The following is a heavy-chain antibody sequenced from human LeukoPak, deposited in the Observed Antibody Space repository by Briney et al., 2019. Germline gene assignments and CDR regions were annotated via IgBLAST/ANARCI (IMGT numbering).Heavy chain of an antibody. D-gene: IGHD6-19*01. CDR3: AKDQYSSGWYFDY. CDR1: ELMFSSYA. J-gene: IGHJ4*02. V-gene: IGHV3-23*01. CDR2: ISDDSGST. Sequence: GSLRLSCAASELMFSSYAMSWVRQAPGKGLEWVSGISDDSGSTYYADSVRGRFTISRDNSKNTLYPQMNSLRVEDTAIYYCAKDQYSSGWYFDYWGQGTLVTVSS.